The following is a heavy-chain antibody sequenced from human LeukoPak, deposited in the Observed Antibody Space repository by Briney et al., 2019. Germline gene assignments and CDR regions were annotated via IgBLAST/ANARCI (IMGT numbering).Heavy chain of an antibody. D-gene: IGHD6-25*01. CDR3: ARIDPLGFFDQ. V-gene: IGHV4-59*13. J-gene: IGHJ4*02. CDR1: GAFTSTYY. Sequence: PSETLSLTCSVSGAFTSTYYWSWVRQLPTGGLEWIGYVFYSGNSNYNPNFTSRVTMSVDTSKSQFSLKLTSLSAADTAVYYCARIDPLGFFDQWGQGTLVTVSS. CDR2: VFYSGNS.